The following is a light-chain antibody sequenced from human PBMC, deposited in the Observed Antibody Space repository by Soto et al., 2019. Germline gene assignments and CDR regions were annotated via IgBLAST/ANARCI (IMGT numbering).Light chain of an antibody. J-gene: IGKJ4*01. Sequence: EIVMTQSPATLSVSPGEGATLSCKASQNVYNNLAWYQQRPGQPPRLLIYDASTRATDISARFSGSGYGTEFTLTISSLQSEDFAVYFCQQCRNWPLTFGGETKV. CDR2: DAS. CDR3: QQCRNWPLT. V-gene: IGKV3-15*01. CDR1: QNVYNN.